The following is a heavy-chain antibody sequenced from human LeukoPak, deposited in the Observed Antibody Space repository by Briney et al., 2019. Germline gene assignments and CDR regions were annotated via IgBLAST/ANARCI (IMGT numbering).Heavy chain of an antibody. CDR3: ATLTTIVATPDYFDY. Sequence: GGSLRLSCAASGFTFSSYAMSWVRQAPGKGLEWVSAISGSGGSTYYADSVKGRFTISRDNSKNTLYLQMNSLRAEDTAVYYCATLTTIVATPDYFDYWGQGTLVTVSS. V-gene: IGHV3-23*01. J-gene: IGHJ4*02. CDR1: GFTFSSYA. CDR2: ISGSGGST. D-gene: IGHD5-12*01.